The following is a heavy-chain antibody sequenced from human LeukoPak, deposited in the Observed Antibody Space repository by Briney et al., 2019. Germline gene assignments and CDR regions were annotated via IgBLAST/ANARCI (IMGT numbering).Heavy chain of an antibody. Sequence: AGGSLRLSCAASGFIFSSYNINWVRQAPGKGLEWVSSISSSSTYIYYPDSVKGRFTVSKDNSKSTPYLQMNSLRAEDTAVYYCARDLGNYHSGTSYFDYWGQGILVTVSS. CDR2: ISSSSTYI. D-gene: IGHD3-10*01. CDR1: GFIFSSYN. CDR3: ARDLGNYHSGTSYFDY. J-gene: IGHJ4*02. V-gene: IGHV3-21*01.